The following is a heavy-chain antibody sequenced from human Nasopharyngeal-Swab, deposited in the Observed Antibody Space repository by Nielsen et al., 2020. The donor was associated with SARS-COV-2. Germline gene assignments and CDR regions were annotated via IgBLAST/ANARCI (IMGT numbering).Heavy chain of an antibody. CDR3: ARRGRIAVAGFFDY. CDR2: IYYSGST. V-gene: IGHV4-39*01. J-gene: IGHJ4*02. CDR1: GGSISSSSYY. D-gene: IGHD6-19*01. Sequence: SETLSLTCTVSGGSISSSSYYWGWIRQLPGKGLGWIGSIYYSGSTYYNPSLKSRVTISVDTSKNQFPLKLSSVTAADTAVYYCARRGRIAVAGFFDYWGQGTLVTVSS.